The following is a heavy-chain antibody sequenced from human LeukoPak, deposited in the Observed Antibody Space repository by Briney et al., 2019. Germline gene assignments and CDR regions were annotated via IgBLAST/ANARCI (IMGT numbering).Heavy chain of an antibody. Sequence: GGSLRLSCAVSGFTVSGNYMSWVRRAPGKGLEWVSLIYSGDTTLYADSVKGRFTISRDNAKNTLYLEMNSLRADDTAVYYCARPVTGTYAPLEYWGQGTLVTVSS. CDR2: IYSGDTT. CDR1: GFTVSGNY. D-gene: IGHD1-1*01. CDR3: ARPVTGTYAPLEY. V-gene: IGHV3-53*03. J-gene: IGHJ4*02.